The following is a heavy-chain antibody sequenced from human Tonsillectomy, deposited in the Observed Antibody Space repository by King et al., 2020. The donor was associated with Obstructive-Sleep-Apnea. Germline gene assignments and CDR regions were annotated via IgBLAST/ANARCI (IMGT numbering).Heavy chain of an antibody. D-gene: IGHD3-22*01. CDR1: GFTFSSYS. CDR2: ISSSSSYI. V-gene: IGHV3-21*01. CDR3: ARDTTPDSSGYYYDY. Sequence: VQLVESGGGLVKPGGSLRLSCAASGFTFSSYSMNWVRQAPGKGLEWVSSISSSSSYIYYADSVKGRFTISRDNAKNSLYLQMNSLRAEDTAVYYCARDTTPDSSGYYYDYWGQGTLVSVSS. J-gene: IGHJ4*02.